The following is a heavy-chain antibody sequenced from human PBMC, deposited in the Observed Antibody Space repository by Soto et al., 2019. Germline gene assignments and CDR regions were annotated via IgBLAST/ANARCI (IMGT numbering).Heavy chain of an antibody. Sequence: PGESLKISCHGSGYIFTKHWIAWVRQKPGKGLEWIGIIDPVDSDDRYSPSFEGQVTISVDKSNNTAFLRWDKLKTSDTATYFCARRAFDPSGHYYPYNWFDSWGQGTQVTVSS. V-gene: IGHV5-51*01. CDR3: ARRAFDPSGHYYPYNWFDS. D-gene: IGHD3-22*01. CDR1: GYIFTKHW. J-gene: IGHJ5*01. CDR2: IDPVDSDD.